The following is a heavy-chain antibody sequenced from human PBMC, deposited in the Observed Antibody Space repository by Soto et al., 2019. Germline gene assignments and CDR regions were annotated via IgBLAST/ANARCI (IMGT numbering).Heavy chain of an antibody. CDR3: ARRPTGTTK. Sequence: QLLDSGGGLVQPGGSLRLSCVASGFTFSTYAMSWVRQAPGKGLEWVSSTSASGGSSFYADSVKGRFTISRDNSKNTLYLQLNSMTVEDTAVYYCARRPTGTTKWGQGTLVTVSS. CDR1: GFTFSTYA. J-gene: IGHJ4*02. V-gene: IGHV3-23*01. CDR2: TSASGGSS. D-gene: IGHD1-1*01.